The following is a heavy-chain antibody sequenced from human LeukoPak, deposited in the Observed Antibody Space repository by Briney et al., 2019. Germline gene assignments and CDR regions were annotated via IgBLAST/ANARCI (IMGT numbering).Heavy chain of an antibody. CDR3: ARDGLYYDISFAY. CDR2: INHSGST. CDR1: GGSFSGYY. J-gene: IGHJ4*02. D-gene: IGHD3-9*01. Sequence: PSETLSLTCAVYGGSFSGYYWSWIRQRPGKGLEWIGEINHSGSTNYNPSLKSRVTISVDTSKNQFSLKLSSVTAADTAVYYCARDGLYYDISFAYWGQGTLVTVSS. V-gene: IGHV4-34*01.